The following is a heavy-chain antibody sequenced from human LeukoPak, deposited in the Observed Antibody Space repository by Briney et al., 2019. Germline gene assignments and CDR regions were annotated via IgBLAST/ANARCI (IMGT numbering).Heavy chain of an antibody. CDR1: GFTFSSYG. CDR2: ISYDGSNK. V-gene: IGHV3-30*18. J-gene: IGHJ5*02. CDR3: AKAFGYSSSWYGWFDP. D-gene: IGHD6-13*01. Sequence: GRSLRLSCAASGFTFSSYGMHWVRQAPGKGLEWVAVISYDGSNKYYADSVKGRFTISRDNSENTLYLQMNSLRAEDTAVYYCAKAFGYSSSWYGWFDPWGQGTLVTVSS.